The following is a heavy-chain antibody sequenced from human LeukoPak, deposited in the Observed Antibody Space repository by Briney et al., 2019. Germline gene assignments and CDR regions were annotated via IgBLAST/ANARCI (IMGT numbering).Heavy chain of an antibody. J-gene: IGHJ3*02. D-gene: IGHD6-19*01. CDR3: ARDGPGGSVEAVADAFDI. CDR2: MNPNSGNT. CDR1: GYTFTSYD. Sequence: ASVKVSCKASGYTFTSYDINWVRQATGQGLEWMGWMNPNSGNTGYAQKFQGRVTITRNTSISTAYMELSSLRSEDTAVYYCARDGPGGSVEAVADAFDIWGQGTMVTVSS. V-gene: IGHV1-8*03.